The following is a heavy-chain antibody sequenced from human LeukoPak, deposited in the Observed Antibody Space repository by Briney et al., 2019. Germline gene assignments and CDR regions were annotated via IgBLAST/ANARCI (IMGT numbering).Heavy chain of an antibody. V-gene: IGHV4-39*01. CDR2: LSHAGTN. D-gene: IGHD5-18*01. J-gene: IGHJ4*02. CDR1: GGSITSNSYS. Sequence: SETLSLTCTVAGGSITSNSYSWGWIRQPPGKGLQWIVTLSHAGTNYYNPSLKSRVTMPVDRSKNQFSLKLTSVTATDTAVYYCARLRGGVQLWGDWGQGTLVTVSS. CDR3: ARLRGGVQLWGD.